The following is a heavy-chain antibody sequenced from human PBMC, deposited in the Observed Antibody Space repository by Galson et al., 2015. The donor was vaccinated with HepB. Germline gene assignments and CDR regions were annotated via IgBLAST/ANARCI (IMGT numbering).Heavy chain of an antibody. CDR1: GFTFSDYY. V-gene: IGHV3-11*06. D-gene: IGHD4-17*01. Sequence: SLRLSCAASGFTFSDYYMSWIRQAPGKGLEWVSYISSSSSYTNYADSVKGRFTISRDNAKNSLYLQMNSLRAEDTAVYYCAGYSMTTVTTYGWYFDLWGRGTLVTVSS. CDR2: ISSSSSYT. CDR3: AGYSMTTVTTYGWYFDL. J-gene: IGHJ2*01.